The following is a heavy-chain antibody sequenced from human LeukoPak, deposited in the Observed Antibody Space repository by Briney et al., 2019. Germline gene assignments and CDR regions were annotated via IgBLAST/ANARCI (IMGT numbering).Heavy chain of an antibody. V-gene: IGHV4-61*02. CDR1: GGSISSGSYY. D-gene: IGHD5-18*01. J-gene: IGHJ3*02. Sequence: SSETLSLTCTVSGGSISSGSYYWSWIRQPAGKGLEWIGRIYTSGSTNYNPSLKSRVTISVDTSKNQFSLKLSSVTAADTAVYYCARDVPTARGDAFDIWGQGTMVTVSS. CDR2: IYTSGST. CDR3: ARDVPTARGDAFDI.